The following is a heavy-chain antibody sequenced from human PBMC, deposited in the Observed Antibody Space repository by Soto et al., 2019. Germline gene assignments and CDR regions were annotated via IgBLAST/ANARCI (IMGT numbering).Heavy chain of an antibody. V-gene: IGHV3-23*04. CDR2: ISDAGRST. CDR3: AKDVVATCFCLTFSHAASFDF. J-gene: IGHJ4*02. D-gene: IGHD2-15*01. CDR1: GFTFSTYN. Sequence: EVELVESGGGLIQPGGSLRLSCAASGFTFSTYNMNWVRQAPGRGLEWISTISDAGRSTFYADSVKGRFIISRDNSKTPFFLQMTRLIPVHTAAYYCAKDVVATCFCLTFSHAASFDFWGQAVVVPVSP.